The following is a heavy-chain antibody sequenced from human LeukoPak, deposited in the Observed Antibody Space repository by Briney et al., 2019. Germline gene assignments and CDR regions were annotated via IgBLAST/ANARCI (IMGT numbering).Heavy chain of an antibody. J-gene: IGHJ4*02. V-gene: IGHV3-53*01. CDR2: INSGGST. CDR1: GFTVSSNY. Sequence: GGSLRLSCAASGFTVSSNYMNWVRQAPGQGLQWVSVINSGGSTHYADSVKGRFTISRDNSKNTLYLQMNSLRAEDTAVYYCARDLYYYGTGSDNFLYYWGRGTLVTVSS. CDR3: ARDLYYYGTGSDNFLYY. D-gene: IGHD3-10*01.